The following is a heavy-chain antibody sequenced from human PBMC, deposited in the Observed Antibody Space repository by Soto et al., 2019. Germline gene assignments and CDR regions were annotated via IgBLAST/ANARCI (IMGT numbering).Heavy chain of an antibody. CDR3: VRGAQNHYYVDV. CDR2: INRDGSSA. Sequence: PGGSLRLSCAASGFTFTNYWIHWFRQAPGRGLVWVSRINRDGSSANYADSVRGRFTISRDNARNTVDLQMNSLTAEDTAEYYCVRGAQNHYYVDVWGKGNTVTVSS. J-gene: IGHJ6*03. V-gene: IGHV3-74*01. CDR1: GFTFTNYW.